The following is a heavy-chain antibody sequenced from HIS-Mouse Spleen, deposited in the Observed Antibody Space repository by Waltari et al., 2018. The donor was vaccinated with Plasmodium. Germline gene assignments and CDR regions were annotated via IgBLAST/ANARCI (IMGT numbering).Heavy chain of an antibody. CDR1: GFTVSSNY. J-gene: IGHJ3*02. D-gene: IGHD6-6*01. Sequence: EVQLVESGGGLIQPGGSLRLSCAASGFTVSSNYMSWVPQAAGKGLEWFSVIYSGGSTYYADSVKGRFTISRDNSKNTLYLQMNSLRAEDTAVYYCARGMKSSSSAFDIWGQGTMVTVSS. V-gene: IGHV3-53*01. CDR3: ARGMKSSSSAFDI. CDR2: IYSGGST.